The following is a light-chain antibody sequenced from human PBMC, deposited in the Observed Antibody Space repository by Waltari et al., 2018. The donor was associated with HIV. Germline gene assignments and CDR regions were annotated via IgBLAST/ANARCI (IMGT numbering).Light chain of an antibody. CDR2: WAT. V-gene: IGKV4-1*01. J-gene: IGKJ1*01. CDR1: HTVFYTSSGKNY. CDR3: QQYYSPPPT. Sequence: DVVMTQSPDVLVVSLGERATINCKSSHTVFYTSSGKNYIACYQQRPGQSPKLLISWATTRESGVSVRFSGGGSGTNFNLTISSVQAEDVADYFCQQYYSPPPTFGRGTKVEI.